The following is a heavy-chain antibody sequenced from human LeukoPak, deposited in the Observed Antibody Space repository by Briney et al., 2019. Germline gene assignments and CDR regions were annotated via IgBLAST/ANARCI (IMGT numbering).Heavy chain of an antibody. CDR1: GGSISSGDYY. Sequence: KSSETLSLTCTVSGGSISSGDYYWSWIRQPPGKGLEWIGYIYYSGSTYYNPSLKSRVTISVDTSKNQFSLKLSSVTAADTAVYYCARSAPMVVTEDPNYFDYWGQGTLVTVSS. CDR2: IYYSGST. D-gene: IGHD4/OR15-4a*01. J-gene: IGHJ4*02. V-gene: IGHV4-30-4*01. CDR3: ARSAPMVVTEDPNYFDY.